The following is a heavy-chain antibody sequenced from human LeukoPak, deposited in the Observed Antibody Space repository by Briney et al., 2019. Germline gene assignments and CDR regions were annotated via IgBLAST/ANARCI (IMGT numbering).Heavy chain of an antibody. Sequence: PGRSLRLSCAASGFTFSSYAMHWVRQAPGKGLEWVAVISYDGSNKYYADSVKGRFTISRENSKNTLYLQMNSLRAEDTAVYYCARDIGSSSGWYYFDYWGQGTLVTVSS. CDR1: GFTFSSYA. CDR3: ARDIGSSSGWYYFDY. CDR2: ISYDGSNK. J-gene: IGHJ4*02. V-gene: IGHV3-30-3*01. D-gene: IGHD6-19*01.